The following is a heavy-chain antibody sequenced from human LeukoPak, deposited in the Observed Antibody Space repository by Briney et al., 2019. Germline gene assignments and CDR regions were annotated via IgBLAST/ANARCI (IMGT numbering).Heavy chain of an antibody. Sequence: PGGSLRLSCAASGFTFSSYWMHWVRQAPGKGLVWVSRINSDGSSTSCADSVKGRFTISRDNAKNTLYLQMNSLRAEDTAVYYCARDGRYFDWLLSAPYDAFDIWGQGTMVTVSS. D-gene: IGHD3-9*01. CDR2: INSDGSST. CDR1: GFTFSSYW. J-gene: IGHJ3*02. V-gene: IGHV3-74*01. CDR3: ARDGRYFDWLLSAPYDAFDI.